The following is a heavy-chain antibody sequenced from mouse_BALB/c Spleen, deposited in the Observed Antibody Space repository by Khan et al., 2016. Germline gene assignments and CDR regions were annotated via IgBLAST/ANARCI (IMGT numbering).Heavy chain of an antibody. J-gene: IGHJ2*01. V-gene: IGHV1-7*01. Sequence: QVQLKQSGAELAKPGASVKMSCKASGYTFTSYWMHWVKQRPGQGLEWIGYINPSTGYTEYNQKFKDKATLTADKSSSTAYMQLSSLTSEDSAVYYCATTVVDDWGQGTTRAVSS. CDR3: ATTVVDD. CDR2: INPSTGYT. CDR1: GYTFTSYW. D-gene: IGHD1-1*01.